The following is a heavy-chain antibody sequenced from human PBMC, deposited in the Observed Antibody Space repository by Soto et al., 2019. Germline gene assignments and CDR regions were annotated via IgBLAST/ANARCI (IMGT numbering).Heavy chain of an antibody. CDR2: ISSDESST. V-gene: IGHV3-74*01. D-gene: IGHD3-22*01. J-gene: IGHJ4*02. CDR3: ARGPSGYAAD. CDR1: GFTFSSNW. Sequence: GESLKISCAASGFTFSSNWMHWVRQAPGKGLVWVSRISSDESSTAYADSVKGRFTISRDNTKNTLYLQINSLRAEDTAVYYCARGPSGYAADWGQGTLVTVSS.